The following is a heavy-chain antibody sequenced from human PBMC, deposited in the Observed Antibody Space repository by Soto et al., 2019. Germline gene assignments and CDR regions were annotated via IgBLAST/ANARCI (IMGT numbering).Heavy chain of an antibody. CDR3: ARDRGNIVVVVAVDAFDI. V-gene: IGHV3-33*01. J-gene: IGHJ3*02. Sequence: HPGGSLRLSCAASGFTFSSYGMHWVRQAPGKGLEWVAVIWYDGSNKYYADSVKGRFTISRDNSKNTLYLQMNSLRAEDTAVYYCARDRGNIVVVVAVDAFDIWGQGTMVTVSS. D-gene: IGHD2-15*01. CDR2: IWYDGSNK. CDR1: GFTFSSYG.